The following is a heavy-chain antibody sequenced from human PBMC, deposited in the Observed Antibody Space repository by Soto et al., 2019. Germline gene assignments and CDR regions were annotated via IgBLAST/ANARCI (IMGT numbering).Heavy chain of an antibody. CDR2: INHSGST. CDR1: GGSFSGYY. D-gene: IGHD2-15*01. V-gene: IGHV4-34*01. J-gene: IGHJ4*02. Sequence: QVQLQQWGAGLLKPSETLSLTCAVYGGSFSGYYWSWIRQPPGKGLEWIGEINHSGSTNYNPSLXRRVTHSVDTSXKXFTXKLSSVTAADTAVYYCARAAPRYCSGGSCYSGRDYWDQGTLVTVSS. CDR3: ARAAPRYCSGGSCYSGRDY.